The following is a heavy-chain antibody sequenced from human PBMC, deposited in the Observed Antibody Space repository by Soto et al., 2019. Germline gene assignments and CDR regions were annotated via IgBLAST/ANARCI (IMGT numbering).Heavy chain of an antibody. D-gene: IGHD4-17*01. CDR3: ARDIGDYGDYYNWFDP. CDR1: GGTFSSYT. CDR2: IIPILGIA. Sequence: ASVKVSCKASGGTFSSYTISWVRQAPGQGLEWMGRIIPILGIANYAQKFQGRVTITADKSTSTAYMELSSLRSEDTAVYYCARDIGDYGDYYNWFDPWGQGTLVTVSS. V-gene: IGHV1-69*04. J-gene: IGHJ5*02.